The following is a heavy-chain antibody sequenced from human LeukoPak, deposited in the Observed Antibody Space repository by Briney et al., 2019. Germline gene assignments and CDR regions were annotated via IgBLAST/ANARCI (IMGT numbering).Heavy chain of an antibody. J-gene: IGHJ4*02. CDR3: ARDSYYDILTGLDY. D-gene: IGHD3-9*01. V-gene: IGHV1-8*03. CDR1: GYTFTTYD. CDR2: MNPNSGNT. Sequence: ASVKVSCKASGYTFTTYDINWVRQAAGQGLEWMGWMNPNSGNTGYAQKFQGRLTITRNASISTAYMELSSLRSDDTAVYYCARDSYYDILTGLDYWGQGTLVTVSS.